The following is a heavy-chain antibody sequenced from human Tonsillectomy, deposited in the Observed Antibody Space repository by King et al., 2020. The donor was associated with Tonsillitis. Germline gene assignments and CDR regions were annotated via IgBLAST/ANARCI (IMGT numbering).Heavy chain of an antibody. D-gene: IGHD6-13*01. CDR3: ARGGAAAVYYYYGMDV. CDR2: INSDGSST. V-gene: IGHV3-74*01. J-gene: IGHJ6*02. Sequence: VQLVESGGGLVQPGGSLRLSCAASGFTFSSYWMHWVRQAPGKGLVWVSRINSDGSSTSYADHVKGRFTISRDNAKNTLYLQMNSLRAEDTAVYYCARGGAAAVYYYYGMDVWGQGTTVTVSS. CDR1: GFTFSSYW.